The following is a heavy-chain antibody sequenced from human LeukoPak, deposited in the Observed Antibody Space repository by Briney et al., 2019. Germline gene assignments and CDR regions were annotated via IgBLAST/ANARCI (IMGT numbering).Heavy chain of an antibody. V-gene: IGHV3-7*01. J-gene: IGHJ4*02. Sequence: GGSLRLSCGVSGFTFSRNWMTWVRQTPGKGLEWVAHIKEDGSETYYVDSVKGRFTVSRDNAMSSLYLQMNSLRAEDTAVYYCASGMSAIPHYWGQGTLVTVSS. CDR1: GFTFSRNW. D-gene: IGHD2-21*02. CDR3: ASGMSAIPHY. CDR2: IKEDGSET.